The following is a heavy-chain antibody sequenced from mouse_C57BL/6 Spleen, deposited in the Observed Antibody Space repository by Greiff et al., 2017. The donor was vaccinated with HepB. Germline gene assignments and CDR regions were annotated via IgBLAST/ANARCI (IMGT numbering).Heavy chain of an antibody. CDR2: IYPGSGNT. CDR3: ARRGFITTVVAGFDY. D-gene: IGHD1-1*01. CDR1: GYTFTDYY. J-gene: IGHJ2*01. Sequence: VQLQQSGAELVRPGASVKLSCKASGYTFTDYYINWVKQRPGQGLEWIARIYPGSGNTYYNEKFKGKATLTAEKSSSTAYMQLSSLTSEDSAVYFCARRGFITTVVAGFDYWGQGTTLTVSS. V-gene: IGHV1-76*01.